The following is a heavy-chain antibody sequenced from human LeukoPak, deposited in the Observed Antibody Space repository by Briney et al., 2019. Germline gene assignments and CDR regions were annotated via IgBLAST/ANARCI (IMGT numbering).Heavy chain of an antibody. J-gene: IGHJ4*02. D-gene: IGHD3-3*01. V-gene: IGHV3-21*01. CDR1: GFTFSSYS. CDR2: ISSSSYI. Sequence: PGGSLRLSCAASGFTFSSYSMNWVRQAPGKGLEWVSSISSSSYIYYADSVKGRFTISRDNAKNSLYLQMNSLRAEDTAVYYCARDTLGNYDFWSGYDWGFDYWGQGTLVTVSS. CDR3: ARDTLGNYDFWSGYDWGFDY.